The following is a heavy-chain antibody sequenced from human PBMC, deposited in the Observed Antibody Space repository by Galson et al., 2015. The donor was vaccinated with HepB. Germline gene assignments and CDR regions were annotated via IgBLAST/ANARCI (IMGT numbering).Heavy chain of an antibody. CDR3: ARGPSKYSGYDEDGMDV. CDR1: GGSISDSF. D-gene: IGHD5-12*01. Sequence: SETLSLTCTVSGGSISDSFWSWIRQPPGKGLEWIGYLHYSGATNYNPSLKSRVTISVDTSKNQFSLKLSSVTAADTAVYYCARGPSKYSGYDEDGMDVWGQGTPVTVSS. V-gene: IGHV4-59*12. J-gene: IGHJ6*02. CDR2: LHYSGAT.